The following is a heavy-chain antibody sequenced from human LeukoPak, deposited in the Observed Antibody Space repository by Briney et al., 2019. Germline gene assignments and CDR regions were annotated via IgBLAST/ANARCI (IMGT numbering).Heavy chain of an antibody. D-gene: IGHD1-26*01. CDR2: ISANNGNT. J-gene: IGHJ3*02. Sequence: ASVKVSCKASGYTFTSYGISWVRQAPGQGLEWLGWISANNGNTKYAQKFQGRVTMTTDTSTSTAYMELRSLRSDDTAVYYCARDSGSYFGPRAFDIWGQGTMVTVSS. CDR3: ARDSGSYFGPRAFDI. V-gene: IGHV1-18*01. CDR1: GYTFTSYG.